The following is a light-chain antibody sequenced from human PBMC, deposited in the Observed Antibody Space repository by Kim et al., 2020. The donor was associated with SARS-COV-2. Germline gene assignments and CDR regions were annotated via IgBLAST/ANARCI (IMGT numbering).Light chain of an antibody. CDR2: STS. CDR1: TGAVSGAFY. CDR3: LLYSGGALV. V-gene: IGLV7-43*01. J-gene: IGLJ3*02. Sequence: QAVVTQEPSLTVSPGGTVTLTCASSTGAVSGAFYPSWFQQKPGQAPRPLIYSTSDKHSWTPARFSGSLLGDKAALTLSGVQPEDEADYYCLLYSGGALVFCGGTQLTVL.